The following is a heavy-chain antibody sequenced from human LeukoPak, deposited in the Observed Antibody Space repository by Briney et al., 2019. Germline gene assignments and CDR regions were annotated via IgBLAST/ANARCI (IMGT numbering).Heavy chain of an antibody. V-gene: IGHV4-39*01. D-gene: IGHD3-9*01. Sequence: SETLSLTCSVSGGSINSNSHHWDWIRQAPGKGLEWIGNIYYSGTTSYNPSLKSRVTISVGTSKNQFSLRLSSVTAADTAVYYCARRGDILTDYAFDYWGQGTLVTVSS. CDR2: IYYSGTT. J-gene: IGHJ4*02. CDR1: GGSINSNSHH. CDR3: ARRGDILTDYAFDY.